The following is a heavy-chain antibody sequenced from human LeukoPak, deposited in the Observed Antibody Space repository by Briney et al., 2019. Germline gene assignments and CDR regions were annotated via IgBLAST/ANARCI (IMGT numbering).Heavy chain of an antibody. V-gene: IGHV4-39*07. Sequence: PSETLSLTCTVSGGSISNYYWGWIRQPPGKGLEWIGSIYYSGSTYYNPSLKSRVTISVDTSKNQFSLKLSSVTAADTAVYYCAREHGYYDFWSGYPGGRNWFDPWGQGTLDTVSS. CDR2: IYYSGST. J-gene: IGHJ5*02. D-gene: IGHD3-3*01. CDR3: AREHGYYDFWSGYPGGRNWFDP. CDR1: GGSISNYY.